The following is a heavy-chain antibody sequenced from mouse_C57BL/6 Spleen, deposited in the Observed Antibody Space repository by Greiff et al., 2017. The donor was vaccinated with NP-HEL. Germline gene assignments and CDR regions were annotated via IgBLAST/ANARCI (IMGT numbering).Heavy chain of an antibody. CDR2: INPNNGGT. V-gene: IGHV1-22*01. CDR3: ARRNDYDVWFAY. D-gene: IGHD2-4*01. J-gene: IGHJ3*01. Sequence: EVQLQQSGPELVKPGASVKMSCKASGYTFTDYNMHWVKQSHGKSLEWIGYINPNNGGTSYNQKFKGKATLTVNKSSSTAYMELRSLTSEDSAVYYCARRNDYDVWFAYWGQGTLVTVSA. CDR1: GYTFTDYN.